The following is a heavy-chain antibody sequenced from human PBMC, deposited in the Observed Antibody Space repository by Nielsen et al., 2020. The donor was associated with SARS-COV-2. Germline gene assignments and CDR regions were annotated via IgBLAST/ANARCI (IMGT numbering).Heavy chain of an antibody. CDR3: ARDWDYTSRWFDP. CDR1: GFTFSSYS. V-gene: IGHV3-21*05. J-gene: IGHJ5*02. CDR2: ISSSSSYI. D-gene: IGHD4-11*01. Sequence: GESLKISCAASGFTFSSYSMNWVRKAPGKGLEWVSYISSSSSYIYYADSVKGRFTISRDNAKNSLYLQMNSLRAEDTAVYYCARDWDYTSRWFDPWGQGTLVTVSS.